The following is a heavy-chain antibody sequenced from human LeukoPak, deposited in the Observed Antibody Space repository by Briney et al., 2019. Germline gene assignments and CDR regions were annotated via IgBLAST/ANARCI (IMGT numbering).Heavy chain of an antibody. Sequence: GGSLRLSCAASGFSFSRTDMFWVRQAPGKGLEYVSSISGTRDATYYADPVRGRFTISRDDSKNMLFLQMNSLRAEDTALYYCAKGGPGAFDFWGPGTMVAVSS. CDR1: GFSFSRTD. CDR3: AKGGPGAFDF. D-gene: IGHD2-15*01. CDR2: ISGTRDAT. V-gene: IGHV3-23*01. J-gene: IGHJ3*01.